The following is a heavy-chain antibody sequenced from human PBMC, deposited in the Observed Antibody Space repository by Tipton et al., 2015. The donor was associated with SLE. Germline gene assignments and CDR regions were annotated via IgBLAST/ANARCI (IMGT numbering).Heavy chain of an antibody. CDR2: TIPRFGTT. Sequence: QLVQSGAEVKKPGSSVRVSCKPSGGTFSNYAISWVRQAPGQGLEWMGGTIPRFGTTHYSQRSQGRVTIMTDDSTSAAYMELTSLRSEDTAVYYCASGLVYNFWSGYYMDVWGIGTTVIVSS. J-gene: IGHJ6*03. D-gene: IGHD3-3*01. CDR3: ASGLVYNFWSGYYMDV. V-gene: IGHV1-69*05. CDR1: GGTFSNYA.